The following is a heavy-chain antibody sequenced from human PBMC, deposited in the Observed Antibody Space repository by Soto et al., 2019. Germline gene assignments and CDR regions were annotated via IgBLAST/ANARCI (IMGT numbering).Heavy chain of an antibody. CDR1: GFAFSTYW. V-gene: IGHV3-7*01. CDR3: ARGRSVAH. CDR2: IKQDGSEK. Sequence: GSLRLSCAASGFAFSTYWMSWVRQAPGKGLEWVANIKQDGSEKYYVDSVKGRFTISRDNAKNSLYLQMSSLRDEDPAVYYRARGRSVAHWGQGTLVTVSS. J-gene: IGHJ1*01.